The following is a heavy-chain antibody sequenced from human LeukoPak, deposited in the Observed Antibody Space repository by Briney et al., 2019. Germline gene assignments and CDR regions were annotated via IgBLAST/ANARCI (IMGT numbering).Heavy chain of an antibody. V-gene: IGHV1-69*06. D-gene: IGHD3-3*01. CDR1: GGTFSSYA. CDR3: ATGYGGVVISH. Sequence: ASVTVSCKASGGTFSSYAISWVRQAPGQGLEWMGRTIPIFGTANYAQKFQGRVTITADKSTSTAYMELSSLRSEDTAVYYCATGYGGVVISHWGQGTLVTVSS. J-gene: IGHJ4*02. CDR2: TIPIFGTA.